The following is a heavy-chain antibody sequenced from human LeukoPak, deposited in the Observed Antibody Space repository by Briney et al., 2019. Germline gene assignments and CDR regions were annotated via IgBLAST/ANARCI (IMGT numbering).Heavy chain of an antibody. V-gene: IGHV4-39*07. CDR1: GGSISSSSYY. Sequence: SETLSLTCIVSGGSISSSSYYWGWIRHPPGKGLEWIGSVYSSGRTYYNPSLTSRVTVSADTSKNQFSLKLSSVTAADTAVYYCTREIGGTTVHYWGRGMLVTVSS. J-gene: IGHJ4*01. CDR3: TREIGGTTVHY. CDR2: VYSSGRT. D-gene: IGHD1-7*01.